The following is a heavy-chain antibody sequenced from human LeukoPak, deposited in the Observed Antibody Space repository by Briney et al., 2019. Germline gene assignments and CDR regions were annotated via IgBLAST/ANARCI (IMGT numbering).Heavy chain of an antibody. D-gene: IGHD6-6*01. CDR2: IYYSGST. CDR3: ARERQLGAKSQIDY. CDR1: GGSISSGGYY. J-gene: IGHJ4*02. Sequence: SETLSLTCTVSGGSISSGGYYWSWIRQHPGKGLEWIVYIYYSGSTYYNPSLKSRVTISVDTSKNQFSLKLSSVAAADTAVYYCARERQLGAKSQIDYWGQGTLVTVSS. V-gene: IGHV4-31*03.